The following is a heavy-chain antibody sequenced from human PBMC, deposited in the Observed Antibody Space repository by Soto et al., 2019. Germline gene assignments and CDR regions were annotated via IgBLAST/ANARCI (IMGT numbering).Heavy chain of an antibody. CDR3: ARQPVTPYYYYMDV. V-gene: IGHV4-39*01. J-gene: IGHJ6*03. CDR1: GGSISSSSYY. CDR2: IYYSGST. Sequence: SETLSLTCTVSGGSISSSSYYWGWIRQPPGKGLEWIGSIYYSGSTYYNPSLKSRVTISVDTSKNQFSLKLSSVTAADTAVYYCARQPVTPYYYYMDVWGKGTTVTVSS. D-gene: IGHD4-17*01.